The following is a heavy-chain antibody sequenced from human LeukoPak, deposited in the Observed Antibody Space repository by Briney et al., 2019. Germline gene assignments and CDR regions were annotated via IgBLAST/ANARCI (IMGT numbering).Heavy chain of an antibody. D-gene: IGHD2-2*02. Sequence: GGSLRLSCAASGFIFSSYDTYWVRQAPGKGPEWVAVISQDVSHKYYADFVKGRFTISRDNSKNTLHLQMNTLTTEDTAVYYCARNPPKSVVPAAIPYYWGQGTLVTVSS. V-gene: IGHV3-30*03. CDR2: ISQDVSHK. J-gene: IGHJ4*02. CDR1: GFIFSSYD. CDR3: ARNPPKSVVPAAIPYY.